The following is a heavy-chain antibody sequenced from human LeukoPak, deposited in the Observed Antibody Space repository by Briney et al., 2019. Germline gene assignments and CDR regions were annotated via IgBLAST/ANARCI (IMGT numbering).Heavy chain of an antibody. Sequence: QPGGSLRLSCAASGFTFSSYGMHWVRQAPGKGLEWVAFIRYDGSNKYYADSVKGRFTISRDNSKNTLYLQMNSLRAEDTAVYYCAREREGYSGSYGGFDYWGQGTLVTVSS. CDR2: IRYDGSNK. J-gene: IGHJ4*02. CDR3: AREREGYSGSYGGFDY. D-gene: IGHD1-26*01. V-gene: IGHV3-30*02. CDR1: GFTFSSYG.